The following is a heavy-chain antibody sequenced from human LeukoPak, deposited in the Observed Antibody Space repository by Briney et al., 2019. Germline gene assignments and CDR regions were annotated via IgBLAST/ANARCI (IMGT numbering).Heavy chain of an antibody. V-gene: IGHV4-34*01. CDR2: IYYSGST. D-gene: IGHD3-10*01. Sequence: PSETLSLTCAVYGGSFGGYYWSWIRQPPGKGLEWIGSIYYSGSTYYNPSLKSRVTISVDTSKNQFSLKLSSVTAADTAVYYCARHRWFGESYNDYWGQGTLVTVSS. J-gene: IGHJ4*02. CDR1: GGSFGGYY. CDR3: ARHRWFGESYNDY.